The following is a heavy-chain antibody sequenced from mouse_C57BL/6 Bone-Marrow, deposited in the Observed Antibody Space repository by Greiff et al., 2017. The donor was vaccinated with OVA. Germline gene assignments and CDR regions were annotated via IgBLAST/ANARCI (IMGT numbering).Heavy chain of an antibody. CDR2: INSDGGST. Sequence: EVQLVESGGGLVQPGESLKLSCESNEYEFPSHDMSWVRKTPEKRLELVAAINSDGGSTYYPDTMERRFIISRDITKKTLYLQMSSLRSEDTALYYCARHGGITTPYWYFDVWGTGTTVTVSS. CDR3: ARHGGITTPYWYFDV. V-gene: IGHV5-2*01. CDR1: EYEFPSHD. D-gene: IGHD1-1*01. J-gene: IGHJ1*03.